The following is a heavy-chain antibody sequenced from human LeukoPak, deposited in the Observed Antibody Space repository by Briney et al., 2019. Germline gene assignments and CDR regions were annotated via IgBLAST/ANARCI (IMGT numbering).Heavy chain of an antibody. CDR1: GDSVSNYY. CDR2: SSYSGST. V-gene: IGHV4-59*08. Sequence: SETLSLTCTVSGDSVSNYYWSWLRQPPGKRLEWIGHSSYSGSTKYNPSLNSRVTLSVDTSKNQLSLKLSSVTAADTAVYHCARHVGNTLYFLDYWGQGILVTVSS. CDR3: ARHVGNTLYFLDY. J-gene: IGHJ4*02. D-gene: IGHD1/OR15-1a*01.